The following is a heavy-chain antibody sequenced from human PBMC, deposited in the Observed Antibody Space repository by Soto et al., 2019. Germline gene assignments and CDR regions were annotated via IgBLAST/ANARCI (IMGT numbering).Heavy chain of an antibody. CDR2: ISYDGTNE. CDR3: AKGVVREPAYFDY. CDR1: GFTFSAFA. Sequence: GGSLRLSCTVSGFTFSAFAMYWVRQAPGKGLEWVALISYDGTNEDYAESVRGRFTTSRDNSKNTLYLDMNSLSAEDSAAYFCAKGVVREPAYFDYWGQGTLVTVSS. J-gene: IGHJ4*02. V-gene: IGHV3-30*18. D-gene: IGHD3-10*01.